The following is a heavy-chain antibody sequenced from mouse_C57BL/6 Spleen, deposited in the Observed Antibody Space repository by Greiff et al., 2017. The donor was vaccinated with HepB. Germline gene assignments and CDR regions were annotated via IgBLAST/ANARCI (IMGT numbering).Heavy chain of an antibody. J-gene: IGHJ2*01. Sequence: QVQLKQPGAELVKPGASVKLSCKASGYTFTSYGITWVRQRPGQGLEWIGEIYPGSGSTNYNEKFKGKATLTVDTSSSTAYMQLSSLTSEDSAVYYCARAPLTTVVEGLGYWGQGTTLTVSS. CDR2: IYPGSGST. V-gene: IGHV1-55*01. D-gene: IGHD1-1*01. CDR1: GYTFTSYG. CDR3: ARAPLTTVVEGLGY.